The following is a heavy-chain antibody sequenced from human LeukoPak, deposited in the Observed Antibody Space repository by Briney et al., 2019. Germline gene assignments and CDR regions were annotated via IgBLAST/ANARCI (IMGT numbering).Heavy chain of an antibody. CDR1: GYSISSGYY. J-gene: IGHJ4*02. CDR3: ASTASYGLLTEPAY. CDR2: IHHSGNT. V-gene: IGHV4-38-2*02. Sequence: PSETLSLTCTVSGYSISSGYYWGWIRQPPGKGLEWIGSIHHSGNTYYNPSLKSRVTISVDTSKNQLSLKRSSVTAADTAVYYCASTASYGLLTEPAYWGQGPLVTLPS. D-gene: IGHD1-26*01.